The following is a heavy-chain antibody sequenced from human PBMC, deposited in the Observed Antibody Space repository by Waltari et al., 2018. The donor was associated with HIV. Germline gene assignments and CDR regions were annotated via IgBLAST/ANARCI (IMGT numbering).Heavy chain of an antibody. CDR1: GFTVSSNY. CDR2: IYSGGIK. V-gene: IGHV3-53*01. CDR3: ARDGAGNPFDY. Sequence: EVQLVESGGGLIQPGGSLRLSCAASGFTVSSNYMSWVRQAPGKGLEWFSVIYSGGIKYYADSVKGRFTISRDNSKNTLYLQMNSLRAEDTAVYYCARDGAGNPFDYWGQGTLVTVSS. J-gene: IGHJ4*02. D-gene: IGHD3-10*01.